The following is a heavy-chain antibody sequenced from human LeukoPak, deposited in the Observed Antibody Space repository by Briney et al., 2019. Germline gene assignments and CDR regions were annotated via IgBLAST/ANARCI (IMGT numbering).Heavy chain of an antibody. J-gene: IGHJ4*02. Sequence: KTSETLSLTCAVYGGSFSGYYWSWIRQPPGKGLEWIGEINHSGSTNYNPSLKSRVTISVDTSKNQFPLKLSSVTAADTAVYYCARNFGVATFDYWGQGTLVTVSS. CDR3: ARNFGVATFDY. D-gene: IGHD3-3*01. CDR2: INHSGST. CDR1: GGSFSGYY. V-gene: IGHV4-34*01.